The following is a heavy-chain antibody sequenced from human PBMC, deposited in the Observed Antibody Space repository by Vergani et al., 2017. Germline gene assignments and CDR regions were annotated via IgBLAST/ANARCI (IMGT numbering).Heavy chain of an antibody. V-gene: IGHV3-23*04. CDR1: GFTFSSYS. J-gene: IGHJ3*02. Sequence: VQLVESGGGLVKPGGSLRLSCAASGFTFSSYSMNWVRQAPGKGLEWVSAISGSGGSTYYADSVKGRFTISRDNSKNTLYLQMNSLRAEDTAVYYCARDGDHSNAFDIWGQGTMVTVSS. CDR3: ARDGDHSNAFDI. CDR2: ISGSGGST.